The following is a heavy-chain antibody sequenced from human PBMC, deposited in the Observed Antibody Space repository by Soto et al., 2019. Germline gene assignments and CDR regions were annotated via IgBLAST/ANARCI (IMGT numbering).Heavy chain of an antibody. CDR2: INAGNGNT. CDR3: AVLRYSDSSGYPLAFDI. CDR1: GYTFTSYA. D-gene: IGHD3-22*01. Sequence: ASVKVSCKASGYTFTSYAMHWVRQAPGQRLEWMGWINAGNGNTKYSQKFQGRVTITRDTSASTAYMELSSLRSEDTAVYYCAVLRYSDSSGYPLAFDIWGQGTMVTVS. J-gene: IGHJ3*02. V-gene: IGHV1-3*01.